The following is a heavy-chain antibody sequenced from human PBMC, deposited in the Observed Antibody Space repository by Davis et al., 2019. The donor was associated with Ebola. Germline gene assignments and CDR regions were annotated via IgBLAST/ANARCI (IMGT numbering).Heavy chain of an antibody. CDR2: IYYSGST. Sequence: MPSETLSLTCTVSGGSISTYYWSWIRQPPGKGLEWIGYIYYSGSTKYNPSLKSRVTISVDTSKDQFSLKLTSVTAADTAVYYCARDLAQSSSLFFYGMDVWGQGTTVSVSS. D-gene: IGHD6-6*01. CDR3: ARDLAQSSSLFFYGMDV. J-gene: IGHJ6*02. V-gene: IGHV4-59*01. CDR1: GGSISTYY.